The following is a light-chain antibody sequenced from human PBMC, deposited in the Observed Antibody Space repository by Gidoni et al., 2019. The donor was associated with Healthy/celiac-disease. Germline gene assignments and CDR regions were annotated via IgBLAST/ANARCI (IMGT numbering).Light chain of an antibody. CDR2: EGS. J-gene: IGLJ1*01. CDR1: SSDVGSYNL. Sequence: QSALTQPASVSGSPGQSITISCTGTSSDVGSYNLVSWYQQHPGKAPKLMIYEGSKRPSGVSNRFSGSKSGNTASLTISVLQAEDEADYYCCSYAGSSTHVFGTGTKVTVL. CDR3: CSYAGSSTHV. V-gene: IGLV2-23*01.